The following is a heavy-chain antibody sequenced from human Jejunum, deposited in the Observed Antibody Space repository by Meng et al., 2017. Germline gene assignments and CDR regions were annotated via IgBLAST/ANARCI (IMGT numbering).Heavy chain of an antibody. Sequence: QVQLRGAGPGLVKPSGTLSPTCAVSGGSISSGHWWSWVRQSPGEGLKWIGDIHHSGRVTYNPSLKSRVAISVDMSKNQFSLELSSVTAADTAVYYCAKNGAYCLEYWGQGTLVTVSS. CDR3: AKNGAYCLEY. J-gene: IGHJ4*02. V-gene: IGHV4-4*02. D-gene: IGHD2-8*02. CDR2: IHHSGRV. CDR1: GGSISSGHW.